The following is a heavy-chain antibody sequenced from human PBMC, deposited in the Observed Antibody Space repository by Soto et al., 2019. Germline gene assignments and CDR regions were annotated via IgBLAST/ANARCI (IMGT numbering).Heavy chain of an antibody. CDR2: IYYSGST. V-gene: IGHV4-39*01. J-gene: IGHJ4*02. CDR3: ARRSQWLVPWYFDY. D-gene: IGHD6-19*01. CDR1: GGSISSSNYY. Sequence: PPETLCVTCTVSGGSISSSNYYWGWLRQPPGKGLEWIGTIYYSGSTFYNPSLKSRVTISVDASKNQFSLKLTSVTAADTAVYYCARRSQWLVPWYFDYWGQGTLLTVS.